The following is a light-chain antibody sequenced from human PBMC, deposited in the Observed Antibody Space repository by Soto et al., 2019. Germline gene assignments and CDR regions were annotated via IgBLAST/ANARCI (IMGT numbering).Light chain of an antibody. J-gene: IGLJ3*02. CDR3: QSYDSSLSGWV. CDR1: TSNIGAPYD. V-gene: IGLV1-40*01. Sequence: QSVLTQPPSVSGAPGQRVSISCTGSTSNIGAPYDVHWFQQIPGAAPTLLIYGNNNRPSGVSDRFSGSKSDTSASLAITALQAEDEADYYRQSYDSSLSGWVFGGGTKLTVL. CDR2: GNN.